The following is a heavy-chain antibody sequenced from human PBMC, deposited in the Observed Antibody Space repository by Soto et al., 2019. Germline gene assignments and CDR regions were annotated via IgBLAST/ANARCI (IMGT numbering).Heavy chain of an antibody. V-gene: IGHV4-39*01. D-gene: IGHD6-19*01. J-gene: IGHJ4*02. CDR3: ARRGYSSGWLDY. Sequence: ASETLSLTCTVSGGSISSSSYYWGWIRQPPGKGLEWIGSIYYSGSTYYNPSLKSRVTISVDTSKNQFSLKLSSVTAADTAVYYCARRGYSSGWLDYWGQGTLVTVSS. CDR2: IYYSGST. CDR1: GGSISSSSYY.